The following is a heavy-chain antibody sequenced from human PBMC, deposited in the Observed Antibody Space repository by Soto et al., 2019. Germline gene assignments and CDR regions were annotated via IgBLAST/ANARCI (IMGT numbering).Heavy chain of an antibody. D-gene: IGHD3-22*01. V-gene: IGHV4-31*03. CDR2: IYYSGST. CDR3: ARESKYDTSGYPPWFPP. Sequence: QVQLQESGPGLVKPSQTLSLTCTVSVASISSGGYYWSWIRQHPGEGLEWIGYIYYSGSTSYNPSLKSRVTISVDTSKNQFSLKLSSVTDADTAVYYCARESKYDTSGYPPWFPPWGQGTLVTVSS. J-gene: IGHJ5*02. CDR1: VASISSGGYY.